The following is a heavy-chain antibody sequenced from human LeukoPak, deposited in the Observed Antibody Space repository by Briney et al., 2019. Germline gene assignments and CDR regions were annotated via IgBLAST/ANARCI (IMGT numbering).Heavy chain of an antibody. CDR3: AREVAYYYGSGSITDHFDY. J-gene: IGHJ4*02. CDR1: GGSISSYY. V-gene: IGHV4-59*01. D-gene: IGHD3-10*01. Sequence: SETLSLTCTVSGGSISSYYWSWIRQPPGKGLEWIGYIYYSGSTNYNPSLKSRDTISVDTSKNQFSLKLSSVTAADTAVYYCAREVAYYYGSGSITDHFDYWGQGTLVTVSS. CDR2: IYYSGST.